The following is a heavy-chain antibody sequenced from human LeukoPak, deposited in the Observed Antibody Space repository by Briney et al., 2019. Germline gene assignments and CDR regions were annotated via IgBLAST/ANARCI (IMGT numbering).Heavy chain of an antibody. Sequence: GGSLRLSCAASXFTLSSYWLHWVRQAPGNGLAWVSRINSAGSVINYVDSVKGRFTVSRDNANNTVYLQMNSLRAEDTAVYYCARGYTSSYNWFDPWGQGTLVTVSS. CDR1: XFTLSSYW. D-gene: IGHD6-13*01. J-gene: IGHJ5*02. V-gene: IGHV3-74*01. CDR2: INSAGSVI. CDR3: ARGYTSSYNWFDP.